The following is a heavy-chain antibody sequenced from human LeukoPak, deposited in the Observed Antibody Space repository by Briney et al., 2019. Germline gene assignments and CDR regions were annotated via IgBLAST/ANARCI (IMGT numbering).Heavy chain of an antibody. Sequence: VGPLRLSCASSGFTFTSYVMNWVRQAPGKGLDCVSGISGSGGSTYYADSVKARFTISRDNSKNTLYLQMNSLRAEDTAVHYCAKDHRYPSGSPYYFDYWGQGTLVTVSS. CDR3: AKDHRYPSGSPYYFDY. CDR2: ISGSGGST. J-gene: IGHJ4*02. CDR1: GFTFTSYV. D-gene: IGHD2-2*02. V-gene: IGHV3-23*01.